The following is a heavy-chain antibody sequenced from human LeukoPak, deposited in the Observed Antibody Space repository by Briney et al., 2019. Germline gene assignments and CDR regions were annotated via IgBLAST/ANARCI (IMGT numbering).Heavy chain of an antibody. Sequence: SVKVSCKASGGTFSSYAISWVRQAPGQGLEWMGRIIPIFGTANYAQKFQGRVTITTDESTSTAYMELSSLRSEDTAVYYCARGRDSSGWFVDYWGQGTLVTVSS. J-gene: IGHJ4*02. D-gene: IGHD6-19*01. CDR3: ARGRDSSGWFVDY. CDR1: GGTFSSYA. V-gene: IGHV1-69*05. CDR2: IIPIFGTA.